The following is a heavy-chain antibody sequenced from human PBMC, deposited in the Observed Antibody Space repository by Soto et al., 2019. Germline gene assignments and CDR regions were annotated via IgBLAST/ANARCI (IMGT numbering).Heavy chain of an antibody. CDR1: GFTFSSYG. CDR3: AREYKGSGWGHYYYGMDV. D-gene: IGHD6-19*01. CDR2: IWYDGSNK. J-gene: IGHJ6*02. V-gene: IGHV3-33*01. Sequence: GGSLRLSCAASGFTFSSYGMHWVRQAPGKGLEWVAVIWYDGSNKYYADSVKGRFTISRDNSKNTLYLQMNSLRAEDTAVYYCAREYKGSGWGHYYYGMDVWGQGTTVTVSS.